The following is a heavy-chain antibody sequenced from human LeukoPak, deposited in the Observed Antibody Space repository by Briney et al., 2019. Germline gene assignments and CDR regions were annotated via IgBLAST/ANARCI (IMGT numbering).Heavy chain of an antibody. CDR2: IYYSGST. CDR1: DGSISSYN. J-gene: IGHJ4*02. D-gene: IGHD6-19*01. Sequence: KPSATLSLTCTAADGSISSYNWSWLRQPPQKGLERIGYIYYSGSTNYNPSLKSRVTISIDTSKNQFYLKLSSVTAADTAVYYCARVDSSGWYPQIDYWGQGTLVTVSS. CDR3: ARVDSSGWYPQIDY. V-gene: IGHV4-59*01.